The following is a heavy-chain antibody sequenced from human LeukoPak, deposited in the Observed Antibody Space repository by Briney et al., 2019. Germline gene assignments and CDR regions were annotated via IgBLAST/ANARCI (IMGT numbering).Heavy chain of an antibody. J-gene: IGHJ4*02. D-gene: IGHD4-11*01. V-gene: IGHV4-31*03. CDR2: IYYSGST. Sequence: SETLSLTCTVSGGSISTNSYYWGWIRQPPGKGLEWIGYIYYSGSTYYNPSLKSRVTISVDTSKNQFSLKLSSVTAADTAVYYCARGKIPEYSNYVFDYWGQGTLVTVSS. CDR1: GGSISTNSYY. CDR3: ARGKIPEYSNYVFDY.